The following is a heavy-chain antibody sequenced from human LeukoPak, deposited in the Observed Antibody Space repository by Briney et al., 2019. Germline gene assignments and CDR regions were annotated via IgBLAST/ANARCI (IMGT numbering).Heavy chain of an antibody. Sequence: GGSLRLSCAASGFTFSSYGMHWVRQAPGKGLEWVAVISYDGSNKYYADSVKGRFTISRDNSKNTLYLQMNSLRAEDTAVYYCAEAAAGDLNWFDPWGQGTLVTVSS. J-gene: IGHJ5*02. CDR2: ISYDGSNK. CDR1: GFTFSSYG. CDR3: AEAAAGDLNWFDP. V-gene: IGHV3-30*18. D-gene: IGHD6-13*01.